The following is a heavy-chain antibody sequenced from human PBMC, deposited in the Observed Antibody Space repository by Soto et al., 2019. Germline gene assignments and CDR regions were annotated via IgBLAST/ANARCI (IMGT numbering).Heavy chain of an antibody. CDR3: ARWLQLRPLDY. CDR1: GFTFTSFG. D-gene: IGHD1-1*01. J-gene: IGHJ4*02. V-gene: IGHV1-18*01. CDR2: ITVSNGHA. Sequence: ASVKVSCKASGFTFTSFGIGWVRQAPGQGLEYLGWITVSNGHAEYAQKFQGRVNMTADTSTSTAYMEVKSLTSDDTAVYYCARWLQLRPLDYWGQGTLVTVSS.